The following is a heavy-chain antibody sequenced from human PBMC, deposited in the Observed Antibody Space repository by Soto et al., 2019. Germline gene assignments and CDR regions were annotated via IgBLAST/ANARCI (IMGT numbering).Heavy chain of an antibody. D-gene: IGHD6-13*01. CDR2: IIPILGIA. CDR3: ARDKGSSSPTVFDY. J-gene: IGHJ4*02. CDR1: GGTFSSYT. Sequence: QVQLVQSGAEVKKPGSSVKVSCKASGGTFSSYTISWVRQAPGQGLEWMGRIIPILGIANYAQKFQGRVTXXAXKXXSTAYMELSSLRSEDTAVYYCARDKGSSSPTVFDYWGQGTLVTVSS. V-gene: IGHV1-69*08.